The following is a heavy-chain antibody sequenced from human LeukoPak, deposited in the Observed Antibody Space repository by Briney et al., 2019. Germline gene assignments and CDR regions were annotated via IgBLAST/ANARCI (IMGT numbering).Heavy chain of an antibody. CDR2: IYHSGST. V-gene: IGHV4-38-2*02. CDR3: ARLPYSSGWIIDY. Sequence: SETLSLTCTVSGYSISSGYYWGWIRQPPGQGLEWIGSIYHSGSTYYNPSLKSRVTISVDTSKNQFSLKLSSVTAADTAVYYCARLPYSSGWIIDYWGQGTLVTVSS. J-gene: IGHJ4*02. D-gene: IGHD6-19*01. CDR1: GYSISSGYY.